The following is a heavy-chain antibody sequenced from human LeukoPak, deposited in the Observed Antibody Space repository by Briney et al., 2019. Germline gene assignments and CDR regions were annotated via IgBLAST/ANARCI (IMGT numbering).Heavy chain of an antibody. CDR1: GFTFSSYA. CDR3: AKGENYYDSSGYYYDY. D-gene: IGHD3-22*01. CDR2: ISGSGGST. J-gene: IGHJ4*02. Sequence: PGGSLRLSCAASGFTFSSYAMSWVRQAPGKGLEWVSAISGSGGSTHYADSVKGRFTISRDNSKNTLYLQMNSLRAEDTAVYYCAKGENYYDSSGYYYDYWGQGTLVTVSS. V-gene: IGHV3-23*01.